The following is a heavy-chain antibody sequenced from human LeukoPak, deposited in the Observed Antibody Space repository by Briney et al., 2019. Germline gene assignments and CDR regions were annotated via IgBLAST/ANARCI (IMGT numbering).Heavy chain of an antibody. D-gene: IGHD3-10*01. J-gene: IGHJ4*02. CDR1: GGSISSTNSY. Sequence: KSSETLSLTCTVSGGSISSTNSYWGWIRQSPGKGLEWIGSINYSGNTYYNPSLRSRVTISVDTSKNQFSLNLRSVTAADTAVYYCARDPYYYDSGSYVYFDCWGQGTLVTVSS. CDR3: ARDPYYYDSGSYVYFDC. V-gene: IGHV4-39*07. CDR2: INYSGNT.